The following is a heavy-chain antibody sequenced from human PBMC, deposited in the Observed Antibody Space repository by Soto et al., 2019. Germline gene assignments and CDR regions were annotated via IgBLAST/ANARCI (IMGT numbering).Heavy chain of an antibody. CDR1: GFTVSGNY. CDR2: IYTDDNI. CDR3: ATELIAKYGIEV. Sequence: EVQLVESGGGLVQPGGSLRLSCAASGFTVSGNYVTWVRQAPGKGLEWVSVIYTDDNIYYADSVTGRFTISRDNSKNTFYLQMNPPRGQDTAVYYCATELIAKYGIEVWGQGTTVTVSS. D-gene: IGHD2-21*01. V-gene: IGHV3-53*01. J-gene: IGHJ6*02.